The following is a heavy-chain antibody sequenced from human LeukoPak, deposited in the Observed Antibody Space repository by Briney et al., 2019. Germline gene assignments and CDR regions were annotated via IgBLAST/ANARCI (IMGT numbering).Heavy chain of an antibody. J-gene: IGHJ6*03. V-gene: IGHV1-69*06. Sequence: ASVKVSCKASGGTFSSYAISWVRQAPGQGLEWMGGIIPIFGTANYAQKFQGRVTITADKSTSTAYMELSSLRSEDTAVYYCASLDYGLLMDVWGKGTTVTISS. CDR1: GGTFSSYA. CDR2: IIPIFGTA. CDR3: ASLDYGLLMDV. D-gene: IGHD4/OR15-4a*01.